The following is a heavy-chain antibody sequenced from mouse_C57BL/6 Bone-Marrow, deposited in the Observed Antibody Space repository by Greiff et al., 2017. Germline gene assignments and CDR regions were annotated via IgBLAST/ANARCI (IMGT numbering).Heavy chain of an antibody. Sequence: EVKLMESGGDLVKPGGSLKLSCAASGFTVSSYGMSWVRQTPDKRLEWVATISSGGSYTYYPDSVKGRFTISRDNAKNTLYLQMSSLKSEDTAMYYCARQFYYGSSWWYFDVWGTGTTVTVSS. CDR3: ARQFYYGSSWWYFDV. J-gene: IGHJ1*03. D-gene: IGHD1-1*01. CDR2: ISSGGSYT. V-gene: IGHV5-6*01. CDR1: GFTVSSYG.